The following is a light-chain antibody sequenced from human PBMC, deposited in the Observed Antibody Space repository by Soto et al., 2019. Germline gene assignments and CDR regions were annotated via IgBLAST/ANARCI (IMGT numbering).Light chain of an antibody. CDR1: QGISSY. Sequence: DIQLTQSPSFLSASVGDRVTITCRASQGISSYVAWYQQKPGKAPKVPIYAASTLKSGVPSRFSGSGSGTEFTLTISSLQPEDFATYHCQQVKNYPLTFGGGTRVEIK. CDR2: AAS. CDR3: QQVKNYPLT. V-gene: IGKV1-9*01. J-gene: IGKJ4*01.